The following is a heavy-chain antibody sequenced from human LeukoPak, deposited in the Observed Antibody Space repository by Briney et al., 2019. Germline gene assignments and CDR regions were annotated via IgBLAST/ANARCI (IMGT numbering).Heavy chain of an antibody. V-gene: IGHV3-23*01. CDR2: ISGSGGST. CDR1: GFTFSSYA. J-gene: IGHJ3*02. CDR3: ARIEWERLGRAFDI. D-gene: IGHD1-26*01. Sequence: AGGSLRLSCAASGFTFSSYAMSWVRQAPGRGLEWVSVISGSGGSTYYADSVKGRFTISRDNSKNTLYLQMNSLRAEDMAVYYCARIEWERLGRAFDIWGQGTMVTVSS.